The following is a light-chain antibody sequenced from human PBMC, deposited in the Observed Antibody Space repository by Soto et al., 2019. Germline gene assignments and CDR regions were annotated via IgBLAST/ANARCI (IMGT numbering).Light chain of an antibody. CDR2: DAS. CDR1: QSVSTY. J-gene: IGKJ1*01. Sequence: EIVLTQSPATLSLSPGERATLSCRASQSVSTYLAWYQQKPGQAPRLLIYDASKRATGIPARFSGSGSGTDFTLTITSLEPEDFGVSYCPQRSNWPPTWTFGQGTKVDIK. V-gene: IGKV3-11*01. CDR3: PQRSNWPPTWT.